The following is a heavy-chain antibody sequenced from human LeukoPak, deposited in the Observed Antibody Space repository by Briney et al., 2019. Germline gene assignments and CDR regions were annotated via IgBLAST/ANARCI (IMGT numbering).Heavy chain of an antibody. Sequence: GGSLRLSCAASGFTVSSNYMSWVRQAPGKGLEWVSVIYSGGSTYYADSVKGRFTISRDNSKNTLYLQMNSLRAEDTAVYYCASVQYSSGWYSFDYWGQGTLVTVSS. J-gene: IGHJ4*02. CDR2: IYSGGST. CDR3: ASVQYSSGWYSFDY. D-gene: IGHD6-19*01. CDR1: GFTVSSNY. V-gene: IGHV3-66*01.